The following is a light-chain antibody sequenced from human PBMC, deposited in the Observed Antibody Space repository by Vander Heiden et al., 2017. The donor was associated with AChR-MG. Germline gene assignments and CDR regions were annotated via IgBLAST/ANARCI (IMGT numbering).Light chain of an antibody. Sequence: EIVLTQPPATLSLSPGERATLSCRASQGVSSYLAWYQQKPCQAPRLLIYDASNRATGIPARFSGSGPGTDFTLTISSLEPEDFAVYYCQQRSIFGQGTKLEIK. CDR1: QGVSSY. J-gene: IGKJ2*01. V-gene: IGKV3D-11*01. CDR2: DAS. CDR3: QQRSI.